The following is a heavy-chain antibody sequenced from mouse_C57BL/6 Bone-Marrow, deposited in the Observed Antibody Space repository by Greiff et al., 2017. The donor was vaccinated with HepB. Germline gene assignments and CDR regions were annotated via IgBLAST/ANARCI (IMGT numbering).Heavy chain of an antibody. V-gene: IGHV5-12*01. CDR2: ISNGGGST. J-gene: IGHJ2*01. D-gene: IGHD1-1*02. CDR1: GFTFSDYY. Sequence: MLVESGGGLVQPGGSLKLSCAASGFTFSDYYMYWVRQTPEKRLEWVAYISNGGGSTYYPDTVKGRFTISRDNAKNTLYLQMSRLKSEDTAMYYCARSHYFGAFDYWGQGTTLTVSS. CDR3: ARSHYFGAFDY.